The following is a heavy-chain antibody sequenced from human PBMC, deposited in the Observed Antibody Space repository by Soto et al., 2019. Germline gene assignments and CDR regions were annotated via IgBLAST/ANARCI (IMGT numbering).Heavy chain of an antibody. J-gene: IGHJ4*02. CDR1: GFTFGSYG. V-gene: IGHV3-30*18. Sequence: QVQLVESGGGVVQPGTSLRLSCAASGFTFGSYGIHWVRQAPGKGLEWVAIISHDGSKRNYADSVKGRFTISRDNSKNTLYLQMNSLRADDTALYSCAKVCCGRAVAGPTSGLDYWGQGTLVTVSS. D-gene: IGHD6-19*01. CDR3: AKVCCGRAVAGPTSGLDY. CDR2: ISHDGSKR.